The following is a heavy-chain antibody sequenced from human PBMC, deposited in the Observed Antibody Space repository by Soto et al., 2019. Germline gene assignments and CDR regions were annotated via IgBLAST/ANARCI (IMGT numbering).Heavy chain of an antibody. V-gene: IGHV3-30*18. CDR2: ISYDGSNK. J-gene: IGHJ4*02. D-gene: IGHD2-15*01. Sequence: GGSLRLSCAASGFTFSSYGMHWVRQAPGKGLEWVAVISYDGSNKYYADSVKGRFAISRDNSKNTLYLQMNSLRAEDTAVYYCAKDKTPIVVVVAAFDYWGQGTLVTVSS. CDR3: AKDKTPIVVVVAAFDY. CDR1: GFTFSSYG.